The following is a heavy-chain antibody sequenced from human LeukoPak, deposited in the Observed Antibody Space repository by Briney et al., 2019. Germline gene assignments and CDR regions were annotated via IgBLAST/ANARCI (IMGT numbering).Heavy chain of an antibody. D-gene: IGHD3/OR15-3a*01. CDR3: ARAQWTAFDYYYYMDV. CDR1: GFIFNTYW. Sequence: PGGSLRLSCAASGFIFNTYWMTWVRQAPGKGLEWVANIKVDGSEKYYVDAVKGRFTISRDNAKDSLYLQMNGLRAEDTAIYYCARAQWTAFDYYYYMDVWGKGTTVTVSS. CDR2: IKVDGSEK. J-gene: IGHJ6*03. V-gene: IGHV3-7*01.